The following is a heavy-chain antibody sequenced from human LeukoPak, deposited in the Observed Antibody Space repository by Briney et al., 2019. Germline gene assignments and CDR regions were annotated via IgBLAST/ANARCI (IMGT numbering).Heavy chain of an antibody. CDR2: INPNSGRT. CDR1: GYTFTSSD. J-gene: IGHJ4*02. V-gene: IGHV1-8*01. D-gene: IGHD6-13*01. CDR3: ARGRSGLAAAGTYDY. Sequence: GASVRVSCTASGYTFTSSDINWVRQAAGQGLEWVGWINPNSGRTGYAQKFQGRVTMTANTSISTAYMELRNLRFDDTAVYYCARGRSGLAAAGTYDYWGQGTLITVSS.